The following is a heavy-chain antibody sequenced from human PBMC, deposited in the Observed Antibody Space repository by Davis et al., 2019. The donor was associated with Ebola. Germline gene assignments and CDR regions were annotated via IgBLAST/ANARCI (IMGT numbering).Heavy chain of an antibody. Sequence: GGSLRLSCVASEFTFRDYSINWIRQASGKGLEWMSIISHDGSNRFYADSVKGRFTISRDNSKNTLYLQMNSLRAEDTAVYYCAKWIAVAGSSLFDYWGQGTLVTVSS. CDR2: ISHDGSNR. J-gene: IGHJ4*02. V-gene: IGHV3-30*07. CDR1: EFTFRDYS. D-gene: IGHD6-19*01. CDR3: AKWIAVAGSSLFDY.